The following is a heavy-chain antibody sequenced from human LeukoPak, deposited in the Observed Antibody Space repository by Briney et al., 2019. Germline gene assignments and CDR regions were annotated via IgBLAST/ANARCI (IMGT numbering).Heavy chain of an antibody. D-gene: IGHD3-22*01. CDR1: GFTFSSYA. J-gene: IGHJ5*02. CDR3: AKGPYYYDTSGYSRRWFDP. Sequence: QSGGSLRLSCAASGFTFSSYAMSWVRQAPGKGLEWVSGISGSGGRTYCADSVKGRFTISRDNSKNTLNLQMNSLRAEDTAVYYCAKGPYYYDTSGYSRRWFDPWGQGTLVTVSS. V-gene: IGHV3-23*01. CDR2: ISGSGGRT.